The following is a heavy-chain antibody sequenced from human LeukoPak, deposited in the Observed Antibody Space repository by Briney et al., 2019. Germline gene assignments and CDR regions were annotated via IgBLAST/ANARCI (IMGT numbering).Heavy chain of an antibody. CDR1: GGSFSGYY. J-gene: IGHJ4*02. CDR2: IYHSGVT. D-gene: IGHD6-6*01. CDR3: ARIHRTNIGTRRKFDY. Sequence: PSETLSLTCAVYGGSFSGYYWTWVRQPPGKGLEWIGYIYHSGVTNYNPSLKSRVTISVDRSRNQFSLKLNSVTAADTAVYYCARIHRTNIGTRRKFDYWGQGTLVTVSS. V-gene: IGHV4-34*01.